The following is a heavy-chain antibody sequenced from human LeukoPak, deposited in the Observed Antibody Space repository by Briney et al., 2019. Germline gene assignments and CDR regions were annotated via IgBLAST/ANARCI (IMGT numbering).Heavy chain of an antibody. Sequence: PGGSLRLSCAASGFTFDDYAMHWVRQAPGKGLEWVSGISWNSGSIGYADSVKGRFTISRDNAKNSLYLQMNSLRAEDTAVYYCARDGRGIVVATYFDHWGQGTLVTVSS. CDR3: ARDGRGIVVATYFDH. D-gene: IGHD6-19*01. V-gene: IGHV3-9*01. J-gene: IGHJ4*02. CDR2: ISWNSGSI. CDR1: GFTFDDYA.